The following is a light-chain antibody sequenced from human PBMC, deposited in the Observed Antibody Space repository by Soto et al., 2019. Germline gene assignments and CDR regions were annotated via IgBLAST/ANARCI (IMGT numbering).Light chain of an antibody. CDR3: QQYGSSLL. V-gene: IGKV3-20*01. CDR2: GAS. J-gene: IGKJ2*01. CDR1: QSVSSSY. Sequence: EIVLTQSPGTLSLSPGERATLSCRASQSVSSSYLAWYQQKPGQAPRLLIYGASRRATGIPDRFNGSGSGTDFTLTISRLEPEDFAVYYCQQYGSSLLFGQGTKLEIK.